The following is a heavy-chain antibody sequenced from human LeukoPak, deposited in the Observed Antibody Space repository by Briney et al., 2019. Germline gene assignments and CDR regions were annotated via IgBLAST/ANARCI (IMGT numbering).Heavy chain of an antibody. CDR2: IYYSGST. CDR1: GGSISSSSYY. V-gene: IGHV4-39*02. D-gene: IGHD5-18*01. Sequence: PSXTLSLTCTVSGGSISSSSYYWGWIRQPPGKGLEWIGSIYYSGSTYYNPSLKTPVPIPLATSKNQFSLKLSSVTAADTAVYYCARDPAMVFFDYWGQGTLVTVSS. CDR3: ARDPAMVFFDY. J-gene: IGHJ4*02.